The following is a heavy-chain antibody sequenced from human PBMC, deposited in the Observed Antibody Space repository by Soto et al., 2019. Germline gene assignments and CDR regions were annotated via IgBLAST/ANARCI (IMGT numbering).Heavy chain of an antibody. J-gene: IGHJ4*02. Sequence: QVQLVQSGAEVKKPGASVKVSCKASGYTFTSYYVHWVRQVPGQGLEWMGMTSPSGDSTGYAQKFQGRVTVTRDTSTSTVYMELSSLKSEDTAVYYCARDWELGFWGQGTLVTVSS. CDR3: ARDWELGF. CDR1: GYTFTSYY. D-gene: IGHD1-26*01. V-gene: IGHV1-46*01. CDR2: TSPSGDST.